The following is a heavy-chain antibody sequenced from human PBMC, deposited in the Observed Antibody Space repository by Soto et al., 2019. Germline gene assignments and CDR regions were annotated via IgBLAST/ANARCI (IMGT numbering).Heavy chain of an antibody. Sequence: VASVKVSCKASGYTFTSYAMHWVRQAPGQRLEWMGWINAGNGNTKYSQKFQGRVTITRDTSASTAYMELSSLRSEDTAVYYCARVGPITFGGVIVSRDYFDYWGQGTLVTVSS. CDR2: INAGNGNT. V-gene: IGHV1-3*01. J-gene: IGHJ4*02. CDR3: ARVGPITFGGVIVSRDYFDY. D-gene: IGHD3-16*02. CDR1: GYTFTSYA.